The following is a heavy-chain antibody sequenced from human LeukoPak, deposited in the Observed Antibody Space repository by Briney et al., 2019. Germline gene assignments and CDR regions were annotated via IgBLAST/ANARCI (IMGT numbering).Heavy chain of an antibody. J-gene: IGHJ4*02. CDR2: INHSGST. V-gene: IGHV4-34*01. CDR3: ARRHYDILTGYLAGVRY. D-gene: IGHD3-9*01. Sequence: PSETLSLTCAVSGGSFSGYYWSWIRQPPGKGLEWIGEINHSGSTNYNPSLKSRVTISVDTSKNQFSLKLSSVTAADTAVYYCARRHYDILTGYLAGVRYWGQGTLVTVSS. CDR1: GGSFSGYY.